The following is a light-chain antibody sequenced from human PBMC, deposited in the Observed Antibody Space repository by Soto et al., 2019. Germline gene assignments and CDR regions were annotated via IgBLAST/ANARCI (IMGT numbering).Light chain of an antibody. CDR1: SSDVGGYNY. CDR3: TSYTYTSRSTYV. J-gene: IGLJ1*01. CDR2: DVN. V-gene: IGLV2-14*03. Sequence: QSVLTQPASVSGPPGQSITISCTGTSSDVGGYNYVSWYQQHPGKAPKLMIYDVNHRPSGVSNRFSGSKSGNTASLTISGLQAEDEADYYCTSYTYTSRSTYVFGTGTKVTVL.